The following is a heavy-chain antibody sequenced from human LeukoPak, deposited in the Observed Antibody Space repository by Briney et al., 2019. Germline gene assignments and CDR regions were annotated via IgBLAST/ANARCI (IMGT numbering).Heavy chain of an antibody. Sequence: SETLSLTCAVSGYSISSGYYWGWIRQPPGKGLEWIGSISHSGSTYYNPSLKSRVTISVDTSKNQFSLKLSSVTAADTAVYYCARVRGSGSYKNFDYWGQGTLVTVSS. CDR3: ARVRGSGSYKNFDY. J-gene: IGHJ4*02. D-gene: IGHD3-10*01. CDR1: GYSISSGYY. CDR2: ISHSGST. V-gene: IGHV4-38-2*01.